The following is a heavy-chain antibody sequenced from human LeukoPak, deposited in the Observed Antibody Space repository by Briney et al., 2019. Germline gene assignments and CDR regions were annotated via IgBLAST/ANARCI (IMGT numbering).Heavy chain of an antibody. J-gene: IGHJ4*02. CDR2: INHSGST. Sequence: ETLSLTCAVYGGSFSGYYWSWIRQPPGKGLEWIGEINHSGSTNYNPSLKSRVTISVDTSKNQFSLKPSSVTAADTAVYYCARQTGSGLFSLPGGQGTLVTVSS. CDR3: ARQTGSGLFSLP. D-gene: IGHD3-10*01. V-gene: IGHV4-34*01. CDR1: GGSFSGYY.